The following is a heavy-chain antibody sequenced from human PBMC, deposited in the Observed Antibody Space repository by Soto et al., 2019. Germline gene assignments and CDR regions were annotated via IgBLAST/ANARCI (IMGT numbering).Heavy chain of an antibody. CDR2: INHSGST. J-gene: IGHJ5*02. V-gene: IGHV4-34*01. CDR3: ARGFFCRGGSCYSKLFDP. CDR1: GGSFSGYY. D-gene: IGHD2-15*01. Sequence: SETLSLTCAVYGGSFSGYYWSWIRQPPGKGLEWIGEINHSGSTNSNPSLKSRVTVSVDTSKNQFSLRLISVTAADTAVYYCARGFFCRGGSCYSKLFDPWGQGTSVT.